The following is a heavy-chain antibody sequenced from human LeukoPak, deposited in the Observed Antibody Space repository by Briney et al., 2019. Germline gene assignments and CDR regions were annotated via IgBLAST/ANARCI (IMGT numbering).Heavy chain of an antibody. J-gene: IGHJ4*02. CDR1: GFTFSSYG. CDR2: ISYDGSNK. CDR3: AKGKVVVIPGPPFDY. V-gene: IGHV3-30*18. D-gene: IGHD3-22*01. Sequence: GGSLRLSCAASGFTFSSYGMHWVRQAPGKGLEWVAVISYDGSNKYYADSVKGRFTISRDNSKNTLYLQMNSLRAEDTAVYYCAKGKVVVIPGPPFDYWGQGTLVTVSS.